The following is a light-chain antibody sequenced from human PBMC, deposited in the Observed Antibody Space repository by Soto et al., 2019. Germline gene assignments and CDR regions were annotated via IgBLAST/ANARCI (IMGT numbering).Light chain of an antibody. CDR2: DAS. Sequence: DIQMTQSPSSLSASVGDIVTITCQASQDISNYLNWYQQKPGKAPKLLIYDASNLETGVPSRFSGSGSGTDFTFTISSLQPEDIATYYCQQYDNVPFTFGPGHKVDIK. J-gene: IGKJ3*01. V-gene: IGKV1-33*01. CDR3: QQYDNVPFT. CDR1: QDISNY.